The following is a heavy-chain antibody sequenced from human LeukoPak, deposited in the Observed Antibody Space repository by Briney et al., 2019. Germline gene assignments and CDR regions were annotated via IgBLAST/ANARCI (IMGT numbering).Heavy chain of an antibody. D-gene: IGHD6-13*01. V-gene: IGHV3-30*18. J-gene: IGHJ5*02. CDR2: ISYDGRNK. CDR1: GFTFSSFG. CDR3: AKDGAGSWFGEAT. Sequence: GGSLRLSCAVSGFTFSSFGMQWVRQAPGKGLEWVALISYDGRNKHYADSVKGRFTTSRDNSKNTLYLQMNGLRPEDTAVYYCAKDGAGSWFGEATWGQGTLVTVSS.